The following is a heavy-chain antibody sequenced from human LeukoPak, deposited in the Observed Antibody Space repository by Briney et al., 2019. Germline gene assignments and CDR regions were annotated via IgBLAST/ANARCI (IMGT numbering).Heavy chain of an antibody. J-gene: IGHJ4*02. CDR3: ARGDLGTTSNQIFDF. Sequence: PGGSLRLSCIASGFTFSNYNMNWVRQAPGKGLEWLSYINSRSSSMHYADPAKGRFTISRDNAKNSLYLQMDSLRVEDTAIYYCARGDLGTTSNQIFDFWGQGTLVTVSS. D-gene: IGHD1-1*01. CDR1: GFTFSNYN. CDR2: INSRSSSM. V-gene: IGHV3-48*01.